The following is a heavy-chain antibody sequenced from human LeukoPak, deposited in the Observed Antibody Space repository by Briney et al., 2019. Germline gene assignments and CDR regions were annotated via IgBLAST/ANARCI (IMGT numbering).Heavy chain of an antibody. Sequence: GGSLRLSCAASGFTFSSYGMHWVRQAPGKGLEWVAVISSDGSDKYYADSVKGRFTISRDNAKNSLYLQMNSLRAEDTAVYYCARQETVVVVAATRYYYYYMDVWGKGTTVTVSS. CDR3: ARQETVVVVAATRYYYYYMDV. CDR1: GFTFSSYG. D-gene: IGHD2-15*01. CDR2: ISSDGSDK. J-gene: IGHJ6*03. V-gene: IGHV3-30*03.